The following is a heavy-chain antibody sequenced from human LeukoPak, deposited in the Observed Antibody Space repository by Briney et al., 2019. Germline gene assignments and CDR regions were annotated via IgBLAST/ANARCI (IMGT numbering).Heavy chain of an antibody. CDR1: VYTFSSYY. D-gene: IGHD1-14*01. J-gene: IGHJ4*02. CDR3: AREETTVWPPYPCY. V-gene: IGHV1-18*04. CDR2: ISGYNGKT. Sequence: ASVKVSCKTSVYTFSSYYITWVRHAPGQGLEWIGWISGYNGKTSYARNLEGRVTMTTDTSTTTAYLELRSLTSDDTAIYYCAREETTVWPPYPCYWGQGTLVTVSS.